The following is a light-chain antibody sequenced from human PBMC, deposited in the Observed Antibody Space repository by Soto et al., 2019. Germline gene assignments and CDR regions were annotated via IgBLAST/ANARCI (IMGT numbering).Light chain of an antibody. CDR1: SSDVGAYDY. Sequence: QSALTQPPSASGSPGQSVTISCTGTSSDVGAYDYVSWYQQHPGKAPKLMIYEVSQRPSGVPDRFSGSKSGNTASLTISGLQAEDEGDYYCSSFAGINNLLFGGGTEVTVL. V-gene: IGLV2-8*01. CDR3: SSFAGINNLL. CDR2: EVS. J-gene: IGLJ2*01.